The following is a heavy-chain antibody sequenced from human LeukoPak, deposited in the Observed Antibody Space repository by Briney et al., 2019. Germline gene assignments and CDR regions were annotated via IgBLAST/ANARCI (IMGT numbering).Heavy chain of an antibody. CDR3: AKDSLMTTVTFFDY. D-gene: IGHD4-17*01. V-gene: IGHV3-23*01. Sequence: GGSLRLSCAASGFTFSDYYMSWVRQAPGKGLEWVSAISGSGGSTYYADSVKGRFTISRDNSKNTLYLQMNSLRAEDTAVYYCAKDSLMTTVTFFDYWGQGTLVTVSS. CDR1: GFTFSDYY. CDR2: ISGSGGST. J-gene: IGHJ4*02.